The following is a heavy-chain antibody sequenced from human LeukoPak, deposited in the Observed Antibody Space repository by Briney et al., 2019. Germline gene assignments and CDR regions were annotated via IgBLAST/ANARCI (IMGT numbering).Heavy chain of an antibody. CDR3: AREPNGDYIGAFEM. Sequence: GGSLRLSCAVSGFTFSTYAMTWVRQAPGRGMGWVSAIRGSGRSPFYADFVKGRFTISRDNTRNTLYLQMTSLSAEDTALYYCAREPNGDYIGAFEMWGQGIMVTVSS. CDR1: GFTFSTYA. V-gene: IGHV3-23*01. D-gene: IGHD2-8*01. J-gene: IGHJ3*02. CDR2: IRGSGRSP.